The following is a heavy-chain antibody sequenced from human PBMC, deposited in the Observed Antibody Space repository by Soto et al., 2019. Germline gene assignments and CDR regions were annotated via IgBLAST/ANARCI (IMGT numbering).Heavy chain of an antibody. Sequence: SVKVSCKASGYTFTGYYMHWVRQAPGQGLEWMGWINPNSGGTNYAQKFQGWVTMTRDTSISTAYMELSRLRSDDTAVYYCAITTSDNYYGMDVWGQGTTVTVSS. D-gene: IGHD1-26*01. CDR2: INPNSGGT. V-gene: IGHV1-2*04. CDR3: AITTSDNYYGMDV. J-gene: IGHJ6*02. CDR1: GYTFTGYY.